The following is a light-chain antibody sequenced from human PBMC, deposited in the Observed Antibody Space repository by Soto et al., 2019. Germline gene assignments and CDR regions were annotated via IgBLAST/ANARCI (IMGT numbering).Light chain of an antibody. Sequence: IVLTQSPGTLSLSPGERATLSRRASQNVGSSYLAWYLQRPGQSPRLLIYAVSTRAAGVPDRFSGSGSDSGTDFTLTITRLEPEDSAVYYCQQYHSSPETFGQGTKVDIK. CDR2: AVS. CDR1: QNVGSSY. J-gene: IGKJ1*01. CDR3: QQYHSSPET. V-gene: IGKV3-20*01.